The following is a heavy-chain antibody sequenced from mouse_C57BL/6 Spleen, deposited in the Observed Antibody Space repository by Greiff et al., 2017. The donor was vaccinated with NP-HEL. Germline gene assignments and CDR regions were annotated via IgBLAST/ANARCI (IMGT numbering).Heavy chain of an antibody. J-gene: IGHJ1*03. D-gene: IGHD1-1*01. Sequence: QVQLQQSRPGLVQPSQSLSITCTVSGFSLTSYGVHWVRQSPGKGLEWLGVIWSGGSTDYNAAFISRLGISKDNSTSQVFFKMNSLQADDTAIYYCTRNYYGSSYNYWYFDVWGTGTTVTVSS. CDR3: TRNYYGSSYNYWYFDV. CDR2: IWSGGST. V-gene: IGHV2-2*01. CDR1: GFSLTSYG.